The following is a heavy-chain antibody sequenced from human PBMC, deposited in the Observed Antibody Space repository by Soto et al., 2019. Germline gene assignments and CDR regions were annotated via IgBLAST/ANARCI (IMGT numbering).Heavy chain of an antibody. Sequence: QVQLVESGGGVVQPGKSLRLSCAASGFTFSTYGMHWVRQAPGKGEWVAVIWYDGSNKYHGDSLKGRFTISRDNSKNTLYLQINNLRAEDTAVYYCGRDGALGDTAVVDSWGQGTLVTVSS. D-gene: IGHD5-18*01. CDR2: IWYDGSNK. CDR3: GRDGALGDTAVVDS. J-gene: IGHJ4*02. CDR1: GFTFSTYG. V-gene: IGHV3-33*01.